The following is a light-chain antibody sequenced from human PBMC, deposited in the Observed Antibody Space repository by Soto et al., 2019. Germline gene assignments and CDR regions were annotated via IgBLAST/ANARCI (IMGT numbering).Light chain of an antibody. CDR3: GTWDSRLSAGV. CDR2: ENN. J-gene: IGLJ1*01. Sequence: QYVRTQSPSVSADLGEGVITSRTGSSSNIANNYVSWYQQRPGTAPKLLIYENNKRPSGIPDRFSGSKSGTSATLGITGLQTGDEADYYCGTWDSRLSAGVFGTGTKVTLL. CDR1: SSNIANNY. V-gene: IGLV1-51*02.